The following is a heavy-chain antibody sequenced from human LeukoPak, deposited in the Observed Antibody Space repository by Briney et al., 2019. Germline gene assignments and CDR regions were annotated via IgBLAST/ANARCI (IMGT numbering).Heavy chain of an antibody. CDR2: VYTSGTT. J-gene: IGHJ6*03. CDR3: VKGVYSTIYYFYYMDV. Sequence: PSETLSLTCIVSGGSISSYYWSWIRQPAGKGLEWLGRVYTSGTTNYNPSLKSRVTMSVDTSNNEFSLKLSSVTAADTAVYYCVKGVYSTIYYFYYMDVWGKGTTVTVSS. V-gene: IGHV4-4*07. D-gene: IGHD4-11*01. CDR1: GGSISSYY.